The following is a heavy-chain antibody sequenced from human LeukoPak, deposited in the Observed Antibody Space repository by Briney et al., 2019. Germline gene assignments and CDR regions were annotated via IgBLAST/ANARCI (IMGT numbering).Heavy chain of an antibody. CDR1: GGSFSGYY. J-gene: IGHJ6*02. Sequence: SETLSLTCAVYGGSFSGYYWSWIRQPPGKGLEWIGEINHSGSTNYNPSLKSRVTISVDTSKNQFSLKLSSVTAADTAVYYCARARFVDSSGDYYGYYYYGMDVWGQGTTVTVSS. D-gene: IGHD3-22*01. CDR3: ARARFVDSSGDYYGYYYYGMDV. V-gene: IGHV4-34*01. CDR2: INHSGST.